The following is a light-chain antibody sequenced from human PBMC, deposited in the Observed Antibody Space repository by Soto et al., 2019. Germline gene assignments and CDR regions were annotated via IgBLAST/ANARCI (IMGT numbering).Light chain of an antibody. CDR1: TSNIGSDY. CDR3: AAWDDSLSGVV. Sequence: QSVLTQPPSASGTPGQRVTISCSGSTSNIGSDYVYWYQHLPGTAPKLLIYRNDRRPSGVPDRFSGSKSGTSASLAISGLRSDDEADYYCAAWDDSLSGVVFGGGTKLTVL. V-gene: IGLV1-47*01. J-gene: IGLJ2*01. CDR2: RND.